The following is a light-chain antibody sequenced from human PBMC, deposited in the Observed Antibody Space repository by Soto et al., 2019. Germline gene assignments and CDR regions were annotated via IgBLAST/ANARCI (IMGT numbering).Light chain of an antibody. CDR1: QSVSSN. V-gene: IGKV3-15*01. CDR2: GAS. J-gene: IGKJ1*01. CDR3: QPYKNSPQ. Sequence: EIVMTQSPATLSVSPGERATLSCRASQSVSSNFASYHQKPVQPPRRLIYGASTRTTAIPARFSCSGSVTEITLTISSLQSEDFAVYYCQPYKNSPQFGRGTKVEMK.